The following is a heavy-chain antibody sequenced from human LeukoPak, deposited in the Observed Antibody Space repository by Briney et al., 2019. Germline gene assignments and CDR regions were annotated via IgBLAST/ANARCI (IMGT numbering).Heavy chain of an antibody. D-gene: IGHD1-1*01. CDR3: ARYNNGDYLDY. CDR1: GFTVSSNY. J-gene: IGHJ4*02. Sequence: SGGSLRLSCAASGFTVSSNYMSWVRQAPGKGLEWVSVIYSGGSTYYADSVKGRFTISRHNSKNTLYLQMNSLRAEDTAVYYCARYNNGDYLDYWGQGTLVTVSS. V-gene: IGHV3-53*04. CDR2: IYSGGST.